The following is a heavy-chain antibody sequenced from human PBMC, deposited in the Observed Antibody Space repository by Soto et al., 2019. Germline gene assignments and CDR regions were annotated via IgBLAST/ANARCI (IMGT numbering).Heavy chain of an antibody. CDR1: GFTFSNYA. V-gene: IGHV3-23*01. Sequence: GGSLRLSCAAPGFTFSNYAMSWVRQAPGKGLEWVSAISDSGGSTYYADSVKGRFIISRDNSKDTLYLQMTSLRAEDTAVYYCAARYCTGGNCYHATDYWGQGTLVTVSS. CDR2: ISDSGGST. D-gene: IGHD2-8*02. CDR3: AARYCTGGNCYHATDY. J-gene: IGHJ4*02.